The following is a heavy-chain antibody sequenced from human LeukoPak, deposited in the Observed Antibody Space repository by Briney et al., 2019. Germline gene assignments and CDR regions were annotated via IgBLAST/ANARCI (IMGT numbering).Heavy chain of an antibody. CDR3: ASTDISGLYQLLLYLDY. Sequence: PGGSLRLSCAASGFTFSTYSMNWLRLAPGKGLEWVPSISPDSNYKYYVDSVKGRFTISRDDSKNTLYLQMNSLRAEDTAVYYCASTDISGLYQLLLYLDYWGQGTLVTVSS. V-gene: IGHV3-21*01. CDR2: ISPDSNYK. J-gene: IGHJ4*02. D-gene: IGHD2-2*01. CDR1: GFTFSTYS.